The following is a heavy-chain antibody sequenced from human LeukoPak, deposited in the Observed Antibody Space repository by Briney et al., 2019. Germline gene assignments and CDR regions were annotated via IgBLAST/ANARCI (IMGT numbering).Heavy chain of an antibody. V-gene: IGHV4-30-2*01. D-gene: IGHD6-6*01. CDR3: ARVPRLIIAARNDAFDI. J-gene: IGHJ3*02. CDR2: IYHSGST. Sequence: SETLSLTCTVSGGSISSGGYYWSWIRQPPGKGLEWIGYIYHSGSTYYNPSLKSRVTISADRSKNQFSLKLSSVTAADTAVYYCARVPRLIIAARNDAFDIWGQGTMVTVSS. CDR1: GGSISSGGYY.